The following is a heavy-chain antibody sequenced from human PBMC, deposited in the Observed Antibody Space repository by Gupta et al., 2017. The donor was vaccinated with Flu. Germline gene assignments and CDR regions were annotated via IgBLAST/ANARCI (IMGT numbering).Heavy chain of an antibody. D-gene: IGHD3-16*01. CDR2: IYYSGST. V-gene: IGHV4-59*01. J-gene: IGHJ4*02. Sequence: QVQLQESGPGLVKPSETLSLTCTVSGGSISSYYWSWIRQPPGKGLEWIGYIYYSGSTNYNPSLKSRVTISVDTSKNQFSLKLRSVTAADTAVYYCARETPITGYFDYGGQGTLVTVSS. CDR1: GGSISSYY. CDR3: ARETPITGYFDY.